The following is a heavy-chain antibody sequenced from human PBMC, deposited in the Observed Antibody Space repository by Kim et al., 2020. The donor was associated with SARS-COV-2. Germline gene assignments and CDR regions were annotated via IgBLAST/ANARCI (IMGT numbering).Heavy chain of an antibody. V-gene: IGHV4-39*01. CDR3: ARHLTTELDY. Sequence: SETLSLTCTVSGGSISSSSYYWGWIRQPPGKGLEWIGSIYYSGSTYYNPSLKSRVTISVDTSKNQFSLKLSSVTAADTAVYYCARHLTTELDYWGQGTLVTVSS. CDR2: IYYSGST. D-gene: IGHD4-17*01. CDR1: GGSISSSSYY. J-gene: IGHJ4*02.